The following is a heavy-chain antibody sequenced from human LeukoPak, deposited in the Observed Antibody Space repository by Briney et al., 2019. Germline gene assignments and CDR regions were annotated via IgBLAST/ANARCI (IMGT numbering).Heavy chain of an antibody. CDR1: GGSFSGYY. CDR3: ARHYGGYSSFDY. J-gene: IGHJ4*02. Sequence: PSETLSLTCAVYGGSFSGYYWSWIRQPPGKGLEWIGEINHSGSTNYNPSLKSRVTISVDTSKNQFSLKLSSVTATDTAVYYCARHYGGYSSFDYWGQGTLVTVSS. V-gene: IGHV4-34*01. CDR2: INHSGST. D-gene: IGHD4-23*01.